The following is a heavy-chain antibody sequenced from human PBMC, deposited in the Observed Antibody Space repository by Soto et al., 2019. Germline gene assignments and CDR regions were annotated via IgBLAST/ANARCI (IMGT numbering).Heavy chain of an antibody. CDR3: AHRPIVGAAI. Sequence: QVQLQESGPGLVKPSGTLSLTCGVFGGSISNSNWWTWVRQPPGKGLEWIGEIYHSGSTNYNSSRMSRVTLSLDKPNNQFSLKLSYVTAADTAVYYCAHRPIVGAAIWGQGTLVTVSS. J-gene: IGHJ4*02. CDR2: IYHSGST. CDR1: GGSISNSNW. V-gene: IGHV4-4*02. D-gene: IGHD1-26*01.